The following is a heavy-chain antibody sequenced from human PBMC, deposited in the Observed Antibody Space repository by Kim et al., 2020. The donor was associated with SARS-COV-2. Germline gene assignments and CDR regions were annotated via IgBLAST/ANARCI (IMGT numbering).Heavy chain of an antibody. V-gene: IGHV1-8*01. CDR2: GNK. J-gene: IGHJ4*02. CDR3: ASIAARHGY. D-gene: IGHD6-6*01. Sequence: GNKGYAQKFQGRVTMTRNTSISTAYMELSSLRSEDTAVYYCASIAARHGYWGQGTLVTVSS.